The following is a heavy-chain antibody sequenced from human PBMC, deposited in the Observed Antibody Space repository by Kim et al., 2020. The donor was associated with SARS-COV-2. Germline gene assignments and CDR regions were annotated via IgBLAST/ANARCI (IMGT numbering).Heavy chain of an antibody. D-gene: IGHD3-16*01. Sequence: SETLSLTCTVSGGSISSYTSYWGWIRQPPGKGLEWLGVIHYSGSTYSNPSLKSRVSLSVDTSKNQFSLKLSSVTAADTAVYYCARRKPGLNWYFDLWGHGSLVTVSS. CDR2: IHYSGST. V-gene: IGHV4-39*01. J-gene: IGHJ2*01. CDR3: ARRKPGLNWYFDL. CDR1: GGSISSYTSY.